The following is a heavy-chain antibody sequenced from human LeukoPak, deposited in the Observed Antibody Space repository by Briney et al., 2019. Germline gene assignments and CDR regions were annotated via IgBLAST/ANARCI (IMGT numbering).Heavy chain of an antibody. CDR3: AKDPTIIVVVIPDY. Sequence: GGSLRLTCAASGFTFSSYAMSWVRQAPGKGLEWVSAISGSGGSTYYADSVKGRFTISRDNSKNTLYLQMNSLRAEDTAVYCCAKDPTIIVVVIPDYWGQGTLVTVSS. CDR1: GFTFSSYA. V-gene: IGHV3-23*01. J-gene: IGHJ4*02. CDR2: ISGSGGST. D-gene: IGHD3-22*01.